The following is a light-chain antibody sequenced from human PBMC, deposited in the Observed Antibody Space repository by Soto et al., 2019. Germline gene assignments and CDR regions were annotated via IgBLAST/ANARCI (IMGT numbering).Light chain of an antibody. V-gene: IGKV3-20*01. CDR2: GAS. J-gene: IGKJ2*01. CDR3: QVHLPYPPGYT. CDR1: QCVYNSQ. Sequence: ESVLTQSPGTLSLSPGERATLSCRTSQCVYNSQLAWDQQRSGHSPRLLIHGASSRAAGIPDRFSGSGSGTDLILAVSRLEPEDFAVYYCQVHLPYPPGYTFGQGTKLEI.